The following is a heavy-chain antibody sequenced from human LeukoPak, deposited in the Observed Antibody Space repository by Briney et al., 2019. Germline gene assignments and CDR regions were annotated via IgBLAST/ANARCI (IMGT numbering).Heavy chain of an antibody. J-gene: IGHJ4*02. V-gene: IGHV1-8*01. D-gene: IGHD3-10*01. CDR3: ARVYMVRGVIITLGDFDY. CDR1: GYTFTSYD. CDR2: MNPNSGNT. Sequence: ASVKVSCKASGYTFTSYDINWVRQATGQGLEWMGWMNPNSGNTGYAQKFQGRVTMTRNTPISTAYMELSSLRSEDTAVYYCARVYMVRGVIITLGDFDYWGQGTLVTVSS.